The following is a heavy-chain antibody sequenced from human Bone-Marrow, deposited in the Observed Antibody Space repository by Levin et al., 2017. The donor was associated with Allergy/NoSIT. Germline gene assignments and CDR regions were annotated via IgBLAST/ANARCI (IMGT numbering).Heavy chain of an antibody. CDR3: ARGGVGSFDS. Sequence: GGSLRLSCAASGFTFSNYWIHWVRQAPGMGLVCVSHITSDGSSTSYADSVKGRFTISRDNAKNTVSVQMNSLRADDTAVYYCARGGVGSFDSWGQGTLVTVSS. CDR1: GFTFSNYW. D-gene: IGHD3-10*01. CDR2: ITSDGSST. V-gene: IGHV3-74*01. J-gene: IGHJ4*02.